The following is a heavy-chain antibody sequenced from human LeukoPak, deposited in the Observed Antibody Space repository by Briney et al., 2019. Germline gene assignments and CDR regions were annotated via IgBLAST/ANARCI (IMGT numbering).Heavy chain of an antibody. CDR2: FDPEDGET. J-gene: IGHJ4*02. V-gene: IGHV1-24*01. CDR1: GYTLTELS. D-gene: IGHD1-26*01. Sequence: ASVKVSCKVSGYTLTELSMHWVRQAPGKGLEWMGGFDPEDGETIYAQKFQGRVTMTEDTSTDTAYMELSSLRSEDTAVYYCATDLGRFVGATTNYWGQGTLVTVSS. CDR3: ATDLGRFVGATTNY.